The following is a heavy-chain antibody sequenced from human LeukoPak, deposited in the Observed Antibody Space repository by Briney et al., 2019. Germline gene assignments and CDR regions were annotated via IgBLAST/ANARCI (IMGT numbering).Heavy chain of an antibody. Sequence: GGSLRLSCAASGFTFRSYGMHWVRQAPGKGLEWVAFIRFDGSDEYYADSVEGRFPVTRDNSKSTMYLQMNSLRAEDTAVYYCARDPGYCSGGSCYSQNFDYWGQGTLVTVSS. CDR2: IRFDGSDE. V-gene: IGHV3-30*02. CDR1: GFTFRSYG. J-gene: IGHJ4*02. D-gene: IGHD2-15*01. CDR3: ARDPGYCSGGSCYSQNFDY.